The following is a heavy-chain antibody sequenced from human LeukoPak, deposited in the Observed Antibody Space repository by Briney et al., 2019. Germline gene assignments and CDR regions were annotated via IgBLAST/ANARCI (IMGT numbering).Heavy chain of an antibody. D-gene: IGHD2-15*01. Sequence: SVKVSCKASGYPFDNFGLTWVRQAPGQGLEWMGGIIPMFGIANNAQKFQGRVTITADESTSTAYMELRSLRSADAAVYYCARGGLGYCSGGNCPTSWFDPWGQGTLVTVSS. CDR3: ARGGLGYCSGGNCPTSWFDP. CDR2: IIPMFGIA. V-gene: IGHV1-69*13. CDR1: GYPFDNFG. J-gene: IGHJ5*02.